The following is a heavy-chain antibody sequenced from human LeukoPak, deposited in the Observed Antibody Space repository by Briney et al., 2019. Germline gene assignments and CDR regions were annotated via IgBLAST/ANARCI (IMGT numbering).Heavy chain of an antibody. J-gene: IGHJ6*03. CDR3: ARDLGSRYYMDV. D-gene: IGHD2-2*03. CDR1: GGSISSYY. V-gene: IGHV4-59*01. Sequence: PSETLSLTCTVSGGSISSYYWSWIRQPPGKGLEWIGYIYYSGSTNYNPSLKSRVTISVDTSKNQFSLELSSVTAADTAVYYCARDLGSRYYMDVWGKGTTVTVSS. CDR2: IYYSGST.